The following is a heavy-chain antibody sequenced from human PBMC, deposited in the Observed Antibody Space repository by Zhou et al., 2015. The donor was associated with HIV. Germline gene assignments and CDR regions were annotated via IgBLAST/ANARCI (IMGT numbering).Heavy chain of an antibody. D-gene: IGHD3-10*01. V-gene: IGHV1-46*01. CDR1: GYTFTSYY. CDR2: INPSGGST. Sequence: QVQLVQSGAEVKKPGASVKVSCKASGYTFTSYYMHWVRQAPGQGLEWMGIINPSGGSTSYAQKFQGRVTMTRDTSTSTVYMELSSLRSEDTAVYYCARDRGGSPYGSGSGYYYYGMDVWGQGP. CDR3: ARDRGGSPYGSGSGYYYYGMDV. J-gene: IGHJ6*02.